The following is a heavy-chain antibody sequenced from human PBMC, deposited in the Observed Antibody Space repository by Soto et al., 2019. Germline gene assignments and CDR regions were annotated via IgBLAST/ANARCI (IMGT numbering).Heavy chain of an antibody. J-gene: IGHJ6*02. D-gene: IGHD2-21*02. CDR1: GGTFSSYA. Sequence: ASVKVSCKASGGTFSSYAISWVRQAPGQGLEWMGGIIPIFGTANYAQKFQGRVTITADESTSTAYMELSSLRAEDTAVYYCSAGSSFLPLVVTAIPGYYYYGMDVWGQGTTVTVSS. CDR3: SAGSSFLPLVVTAIPGYYYYGMDV. CDR2: IIPIFGTA. V-gene: IGHV1-69*13.